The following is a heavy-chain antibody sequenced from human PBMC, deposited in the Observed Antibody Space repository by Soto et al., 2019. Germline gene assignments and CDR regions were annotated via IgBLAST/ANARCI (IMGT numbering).Heavy chain of an antibody. CDR3: AKEVTGPASNYYYYYMDV. Sequence: PSETLSLTCTVSGGSISSGGYYWSWIRQHPGKGLEWIGYIYYSGSTYYNPSLKSRVTISVDTSKNQFSLKLSSVTAADTAVYYCAKEVTGPASNYYYYYMDVWGKGTTVTAP. J-gene: IGHJ6*03. D-gene: IGHD2-21*02. CDR2: IYYSGST. V-gene: IGHV4-31*03. CDR1: GGSISSGGYY.